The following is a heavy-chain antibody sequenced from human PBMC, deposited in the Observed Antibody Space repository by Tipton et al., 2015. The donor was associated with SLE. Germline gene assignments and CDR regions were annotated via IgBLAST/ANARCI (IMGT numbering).Heavy chain of an antibody. CDR1: GFTFSSYA. CDR2: ISFEGSNR. CDR3: ARAPLSYYMDV. J-gene: IGHJ6*03. Sequence: RSLRLSCAASGFTFSSYAMHWVRQAPGKGLEWMAVISFEGSNRYYADSVKGRFTISRHNSKNTVYLQINSLRTEDTAVYYCARAPLSYYMDVWGKGTTVTVSS. V-gene: IGHV3-30*04.